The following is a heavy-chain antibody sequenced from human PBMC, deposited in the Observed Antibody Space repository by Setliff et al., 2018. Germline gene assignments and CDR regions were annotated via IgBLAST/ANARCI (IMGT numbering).Heavy chain of an antibody. D-gene: IGHD2-15*01. Sequence: PGGSLRLSCAVSGFTFSNYGVHWVRQAPGKGLEWVAVIWYDGSDKFYADSVKGRFTISRDNSKNTLYLQMNSLRPEDTAVYYCARTCSGSGCYAGLESWGQGTPVTVSS. CDR3: ARTCSGSGCYAGLES. CDR1: GFTFSNYG. V-gene: IGHV3-33*08. CDR2: IWYDGSDK. J-gene: IGHJ4*02.